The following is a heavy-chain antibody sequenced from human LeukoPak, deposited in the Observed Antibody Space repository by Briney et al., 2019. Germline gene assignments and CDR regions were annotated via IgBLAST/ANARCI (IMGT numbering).Heavy chain of an antibody. CDR1: GYSISSGYY. Sequence: PSETLSLTCSVSGYSISSGYYWGWIRQPPGKGLEWIGSIYHSGSTYYNPSLKSRVTISVDTSKNQLSLKLTSVTAADTAVYYCASDEEFSWFFYWGQGTLVTVSS. J-gene: IGHJ4*02. CDR2: IYHSGST. CDR3: ASDEEFSWFFY. V-gene: IGHV4-38-2*02. D-gene: IGHD3-10*01.